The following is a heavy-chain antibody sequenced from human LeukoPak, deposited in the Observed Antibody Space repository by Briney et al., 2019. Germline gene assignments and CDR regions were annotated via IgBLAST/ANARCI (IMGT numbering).Heavy chain of an antibody. V-gene: IGHV3-30*18. CDR3: AKDKRGGGYGPFDY. Sequence: PGGSLRLSCGASGFTFGTYWMHWVRQAPGKGLEWVAVISYDGSNKYYADSVKGRFTISRDNSKNTLYLQMNSLRAEDTAVYYCAKDKRGGGYGPFDYWGQGTLVTVSS. J-gene: IGHJ4*02. D-gene: IGHD5-12*01. CDR1: GFTFGTYW. CDR2: ISYDGSNK.